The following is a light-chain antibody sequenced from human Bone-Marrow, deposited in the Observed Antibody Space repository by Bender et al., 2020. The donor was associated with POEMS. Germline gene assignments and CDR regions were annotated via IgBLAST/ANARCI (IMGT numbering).Light chain of an antibody. V-gene: IGLV2-14*03. CDR2: AVS. Sequence: QSALTQPASVSGSPGQSITISCSGTSSDIGAYNYVSWYQQHPGKAPKLMIYAVSYRPSGVSNRFSGSKSGNTASLTICGLQPEDEADYYCNSYTSSSTLVFGGGTKVAVL. CDR1: SSDIGAYNY. CDR3: NSYTSSSTLV. J-gene: IGLJ2*01.